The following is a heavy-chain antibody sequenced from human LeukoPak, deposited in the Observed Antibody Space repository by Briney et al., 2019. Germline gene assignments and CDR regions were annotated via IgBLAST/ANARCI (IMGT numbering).Heavy chain of an antibody. D-gene: IGHD4-17*01. V-gene: IGHV3-30*18. Sequence: GGSLRLSCAASGFTFSGYGIHWVRQALGKGLEWVAIISYDGSNKYYADSVKGRFTISRDNSKNTLYLQMNSLRAEDTAVYYYAKDGGDYHFDYWGQGTLVTVSS. CDR2: ISYDGSNK. CDR3: AKDGGDYHFDY. J-gene: IGHJ4*02. CDR1: GFTFSGYG.